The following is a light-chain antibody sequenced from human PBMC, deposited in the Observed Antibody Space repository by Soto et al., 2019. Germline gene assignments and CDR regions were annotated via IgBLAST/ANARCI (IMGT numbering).Light chain of an antibody. CDR3: QHRSDSPYA. V-gene: IGKV3-11*01. J-gene: IGKJ2*01. Sequence: EIVLTQSPATLSLSPGDRASLSCRASESVRAYLAWYQQKPGQAPRLLIYDASNRATGIPARFSGSGSGTDFTLTISSLEPEDFAVYYCQHRSDSPYAFGQGTKVEIK. CDR2: DAS. CDR1: ESVRAY.